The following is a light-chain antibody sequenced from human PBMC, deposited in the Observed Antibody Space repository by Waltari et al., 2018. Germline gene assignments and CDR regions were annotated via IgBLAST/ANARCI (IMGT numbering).Light chain of an antibody. CDR3: CSYAGSSTYV. V-gene: IGLV2-23*02. Sequence: QSALTQPASVSGSPGQSITISCTGTSSDVGSYNLVSWYQQHPGKAPKLMISEVNKRPSGVSNRFSGSKSGNTASLTISGLQAEDGADYYCCSYAGSSTYVFGTGTKVTVL. CDR1: SSDVGSYNL. J-gene: IGLJ1*01. CDR2: EVN.